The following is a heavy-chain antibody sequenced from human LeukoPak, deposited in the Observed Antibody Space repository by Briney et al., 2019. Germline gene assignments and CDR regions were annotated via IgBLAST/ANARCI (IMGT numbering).Heavy chain of an antibody. CDR2: ISWNSGSI. J-gene: IGHJ3*02. Sequence: PGGSLRLSCAASGFTFDDYAMHWVRQAPGKGLEWVSGISWNSGSIGYADSVKGRFTISRDNAKNSLYLQMNSLRAEDTAVYYCARALMAFDIWGQGTMVTVSS. CDR3: ARALMAFDI. CDR1: GFTFDDYA. V-gene: IGHV3-9*01.